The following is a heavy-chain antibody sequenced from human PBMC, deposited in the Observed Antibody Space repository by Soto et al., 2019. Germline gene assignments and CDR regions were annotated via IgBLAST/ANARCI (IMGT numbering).Heavy chain of an antibody. CDR3: ASQGYSTYYFDY. J-gene: IGHJ4*02. V-gene: IGHV4-59*08. D-gene: IGHD3-22*01. Sequence: SETLSLTCTVSGGSISSYYWSWIRQPPGKGLEWIGYIYYSGSTNYNPSLKSRVTISVDTSKNQFSLKLSSVTAADTAVYYCASQGYSTYYFDYWGQGTLVTVSS. CDR2: IYYSGST. CDR1: GGSISSYY.